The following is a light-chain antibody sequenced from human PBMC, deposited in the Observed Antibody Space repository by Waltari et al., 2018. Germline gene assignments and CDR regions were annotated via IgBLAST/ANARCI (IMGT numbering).Light chain of an antibody. CDR3: QQNSNWPLT. CDR1: QSVSSS. J-gene: IGKJ4*01. V-gene: IGKV3D-15*01. Sequence: EIVMTQSPATLSLSPGERATLSCRASQSVSSSLAWYQKKTGQAPRLLIYGASSRATGIPDRFSGSGSGTEFTLTISSLGPEDVAVYYCQQNSNWPLTFGGGTKVEIK. CDR2: GAS.